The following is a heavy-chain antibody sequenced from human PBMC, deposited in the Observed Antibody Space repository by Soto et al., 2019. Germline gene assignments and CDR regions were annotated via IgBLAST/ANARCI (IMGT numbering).Heavy chain of an antibody. CDR3: AREGLVLVTNTVKSDYYYYAMDV. D-gene: IGHD2-2*01. V-gene: IGHV3-48*01. J-gene: IGHJ6*02. CDR1: GFTFSIYS. Sequence: WGSIKLSCAASGFTFSIYSMNWVRQAPGKGLEWVSYISSSSSTIYYADSVKGRFTISRDNAKNSLYLQMNSLRSEDTAVYYCAREGLVLVTNTVKSDYYYYAMDVWGQGTPVTGSS. CDR2: ISSSSSTI.